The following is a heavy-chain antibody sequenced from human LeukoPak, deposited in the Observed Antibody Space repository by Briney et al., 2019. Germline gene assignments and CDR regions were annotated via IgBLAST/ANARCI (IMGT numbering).Heavy chain of an antibody. Sequence: GGSLRLSCAASGFTFSSYGMHWVRQAPGKGLEWVAVIWYDGSNKYYADSVKGRFTISRDNSKNTPYLQMNSLRAEDTAVYYCARDRRSGSYGVTHWFDPWGQGTLVTVSS. J-gene: IGHJ5*02. CDR3: ARDRRSGSYGVTHWFDP. V-gene: IGHV3-33*01. D-gene: IGHD1-26*01. CDR2: IWYDGSNK. CDR1: GFTFSSYG.